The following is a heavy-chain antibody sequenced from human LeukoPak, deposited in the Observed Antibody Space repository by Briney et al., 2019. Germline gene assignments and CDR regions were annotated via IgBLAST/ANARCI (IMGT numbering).Heavy chain of an antibody. J-gene: IGHJ4*02. V-gene: IGHV3-53*01. CDR3: GGSGSYYTPSYY. CDR1: DFTVSDNY. D-gene: IGHD3-10*01. Sequence: GGSLRLSCATSDFTVSDNYMSWVRQAPGRGLEWDSVISDGGVTYYADSVKGRFTISRDDSNDTLYLQMNSLRPEDTAVYYCGGSGSYYTPSYYWGQGTLVTVSS. CDR2: ISDGGVT.